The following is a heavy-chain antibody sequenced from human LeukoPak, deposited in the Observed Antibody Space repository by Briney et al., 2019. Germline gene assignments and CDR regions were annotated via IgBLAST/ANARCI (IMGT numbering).Heavy chain of an antibody. Sequence: SVKVSCKASGGTFGSYAISWVRQAPGQGLEWMGGIIPIFGTANYAQKFQGRVTITADESTSTAYMELSSLRSEDTAVYYCARDRVVGRGAFDIWGQGTMVTVSS. CDR1: GGTFGSYA. J-gene: IGHJ3*02. D-gene: IGHD2-15*01. CDR2: IIPIFGTA. V-gene: IGHV1-69*13. CDR3: ARDRVVGRGAFDI.